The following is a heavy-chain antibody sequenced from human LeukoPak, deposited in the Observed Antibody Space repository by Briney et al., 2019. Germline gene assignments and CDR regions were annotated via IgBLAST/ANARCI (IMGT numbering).Heavy chain of an antibody. Sequence: PSETLSLTCTVSGGSISSYYWSWIRQPPGKGLEWIGYIYYSGSTNCNPSVKSRVAMSVDTSKKQFSLKLSSLTAADTAVYYCARDKGLPQAFDIWGQGTMVTVSS. CDR1: GGSISSYY. J-gene: IGHJ3*02. CDR3: ARDKGLPQAFDI. CDR2: IYYSGST. V-gene: IGHV4-59*01. D-gene: IGHD5/OR15-5a*01.